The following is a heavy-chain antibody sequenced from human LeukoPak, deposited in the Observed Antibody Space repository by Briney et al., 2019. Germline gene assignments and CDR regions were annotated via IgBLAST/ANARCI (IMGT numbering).Heavy chain of an antibody. CDR2: INSGGTGT. D-gene: IGHD6-19*01. Sequence: GGSLRLSCAASGFSFSSNWMHWVCQTPGKGLVWVSRINSGGTGTTYADSVEGRFTISRDNAKNTLFLQMNSLRGEDTAVYYCATSLGPLAESWGQGTLVTVSS. J-gene: IGHJ5*02. CDR3: ATSLGPLAES. V-gene: IGHV3-74*01. CDR1: GFSFSSNW.